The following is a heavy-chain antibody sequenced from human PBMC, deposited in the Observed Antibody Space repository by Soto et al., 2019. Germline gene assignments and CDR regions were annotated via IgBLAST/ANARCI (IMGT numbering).Heavy chain of an antibody. CDR2: VSLTGDRT. CDR1: RFSFSSYE. CDR3: ARGGGYCTPTSCAIDS. V-gene: IGHV3-23*01. Sequence: EVQLLESGGGLVQPGGSLRLSCVASRFSFSSYEMSWVRQAAGKGLEWVSRVSLTGDRTNYAGSVKGRFTVSRDNFKNTLYLEMDSLRPEDTAIYYCARGGGYCTPTSCAIDSWGRGTPFTVSS. D-gene: IGHD2-8*01. J-gene: IGHJ4*02.